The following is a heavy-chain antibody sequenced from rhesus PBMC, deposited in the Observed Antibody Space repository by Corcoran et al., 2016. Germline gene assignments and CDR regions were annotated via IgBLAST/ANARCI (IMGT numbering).Heavy chain of an antibody. Sequence: QVQLQESGPGVVKPSETLSLTCAVSGGSISDSYRWSWIRQPPGKGLEWIGYLYGSSTSTNYNPALKDRVTISNDTSKNQFSLKLSSVTAADTAVYYCARDPRGAAALFWGQGVLVTVSS. D-gene: IGHD6-25*01. V-gene: IGHV4S10*01. CDR2: LYGSSTST. CDR1: GGSISDSYR. CDR3: ARDPRGAAALF. J-gene: IGHJ4*01.